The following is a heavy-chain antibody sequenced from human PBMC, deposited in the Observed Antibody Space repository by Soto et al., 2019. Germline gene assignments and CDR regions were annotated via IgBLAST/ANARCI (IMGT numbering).Heavy chain of an antibody. CDR2: IKQDGSEK. V-gene: IGHV3-7*05. Sequence: EVQLVESGGGLVQPGGSLRLSCAASEFTFIGSWVKWVRQAPGRGLAWVATIKQDGSEKYYVDSAKGRFTISRDTAKNSLYLQMNSLRAEDTAVYYCATTGGYWGQGTLVTVSS. CDR3: ATTGGY. CDR1: EFTFIGSW. D-gene: IGHD3-10*01. J-gene: IGHJ4*02.